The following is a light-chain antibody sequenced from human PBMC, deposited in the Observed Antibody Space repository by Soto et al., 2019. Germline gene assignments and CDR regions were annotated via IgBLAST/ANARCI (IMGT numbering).Light chain of an antibody. CDR3: QQSYSFPRT. J-gene: IGKJ1*01. CDR2: GAS. V-gene: IGKV1-39*01. CDR1: QSISSN. Sequence: DIQMTQSPSSLSASVGDRVTITCRASQSISSNLNWYQQKPGKGPKFLIYGASSLQSGVPSRFSGSGSGTDFTLTISSLQPEDFATYYCQQSYSFPRTFGQGTKVDIK.